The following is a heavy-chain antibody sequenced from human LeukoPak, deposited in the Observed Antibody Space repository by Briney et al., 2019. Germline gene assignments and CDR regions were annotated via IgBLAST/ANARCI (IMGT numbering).Heavy chain of an antibody. V-gene: IGHV3-23*01. Sequence: PGGSLRLSCAASGFTFSSYAMSWVRQAPGKGLEWVSAISGSGGSTYYAASVKGRFAISRDNSETTLYLQMSSLRAEDTAVYYCAREHYYGSGSYRDFDHWGQGTLVTVSS. CDR2: ISGSGGST. CDR1: GFTFSSYA. CDR3: AREHYYGSGSYRDFDH. D-gene: IGHD3-10*01. J-gene: IGHJ4*02.